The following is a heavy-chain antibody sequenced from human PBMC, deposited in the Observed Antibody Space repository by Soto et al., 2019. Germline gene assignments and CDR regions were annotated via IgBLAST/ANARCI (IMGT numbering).Heavy chain of an antibody. CDR2: ISSSSSYI. Sequence: GGSLRLSCAASGFTFSSYSMNWVRQAPGKGLEWVSSISSSSSYIYYADSVKGRFTISRDNAKNSLYLQMNSLRAEDTAVYYCAREVSEWGSYKGSFDYWGQGTLVTVSS. V-gene: IGHV3-21*01. CDR1: GFTFSSYS. CDR3: AREVSEWGSYKGSFDY. D-gene: IGHD1-26*01. J-gene: IGHJ4*02.